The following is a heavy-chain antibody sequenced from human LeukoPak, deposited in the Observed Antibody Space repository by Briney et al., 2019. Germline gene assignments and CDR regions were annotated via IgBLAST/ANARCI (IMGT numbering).Heavy chain of an antibody. V-gene: IGHV3-21*01. D-gene: IGHD6-6*01. CDR3: ARSVRQGYYYYYYMDV. J-gene: IGHJ6*03. Sequence: GXXLRLSCAASGFTFSSYSMNWVRQAPGKGLEWVSSISSSSSYIYYADSVKGRFTISRDNAKNSLYLQMNSLRAEDTAVYYCARSVRQGYYYYYYMDVWGKGTTVTVSS. CDR1: GFTFSSYS. CDR2: ISSSSSYI.